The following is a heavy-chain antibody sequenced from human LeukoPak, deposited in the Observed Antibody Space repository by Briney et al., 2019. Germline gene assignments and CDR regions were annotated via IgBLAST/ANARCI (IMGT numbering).Heavy chain of an antibody. CDR2: IIPIFGTA. V-gene: IGHV1-69*05. CDR3: ARDGGLGAFDI. D-gene: IGHD3-16*01. J-gene: IGHJ3*02. CDR1: GGTFSSYA. Sequence: SVKVSCKASGGTFSSYAISWVRQAPGQGLEWMGRIIPIFGTANYAQKFQGRVTVTTDESTSTAYMELSSLRSEDTAVYYCARDGGLGAFDIWGQGTMVTVSS.